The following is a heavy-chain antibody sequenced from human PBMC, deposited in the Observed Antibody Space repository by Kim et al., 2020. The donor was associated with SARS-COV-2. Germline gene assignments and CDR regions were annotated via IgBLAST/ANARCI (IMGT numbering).Heavy chain of an antibody. V-gene: IGHV3-11*06. J-gene: IGHJ4*02. D-gene: IGHD6-19*01. CDR3: ARVRAYSSGWEPYYFDY. Sequence: VKGRLTISRDNAKNSLYLQMNSLRAEDTAVYYCARVRAYSSGWEPYYFDYWGQGTLVTVSS.